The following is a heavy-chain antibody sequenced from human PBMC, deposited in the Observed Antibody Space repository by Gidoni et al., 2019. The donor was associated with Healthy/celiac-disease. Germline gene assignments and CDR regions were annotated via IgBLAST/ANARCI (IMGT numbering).Heavy chain of an antibody. CDR3: ARVRLAAAGTALFDY. V-gene: IGHV4-59*01. D-gene: IGHD6-13*01. CDR1: GGSISSYY. CDR2: IYYSGST. J-gene: IGHJ4*02. Sequence: QVQLQESGPGLVKPSETLYLPCTVSGGSISSYYWSWIRQPPGKGLEWIGYIYYSGSTNYNPALKSRVTISVDTSKNQFSLKLSSVTAADTAVYYCARVRLAAAGTALFDYWGQGTLVTVSS.